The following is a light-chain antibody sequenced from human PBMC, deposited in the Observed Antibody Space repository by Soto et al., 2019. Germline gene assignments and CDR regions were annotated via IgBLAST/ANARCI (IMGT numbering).Light chain of an antibody. CDR1: SSNIGDNT. CDR2: SND. Sequence: QSVLTQPPSASGTPGQSVTISCSGSSSNIGDNTVNWYQQLPGTAPKLLIYSNDQRSSGVPDRFSGSKSGTSASLAISGLQSEDEADYYCAVWDDSLDGVVFGGGTQLTVL. CDR3: AVWDDSLDGVV. V-gene: IGLV1-44*01. J-gene: IGLJ2*01.